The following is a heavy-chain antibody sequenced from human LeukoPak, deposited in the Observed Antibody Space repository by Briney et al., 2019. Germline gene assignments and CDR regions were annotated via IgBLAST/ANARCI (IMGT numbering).Heavy chain of an antibody. J-gene: IGHJ4*02. CDR2: INPNSGGT. CDR1: GYTFTGYY. CDR3: ARTSMITFGGVIVGNDY. D-gene: IGHD3-16*02. V-gene: IGHV1-2*06. Sequence: ASVKVSCKASGYTFTGYYMHWVRQAPGQGLEWMGRINPNSGGTNYAQKFQGRVTMTRDTSISTAYMELSRLRSDDTAVYYCARTSMITFGGVIVGNDYWGQGTLVTVSS.